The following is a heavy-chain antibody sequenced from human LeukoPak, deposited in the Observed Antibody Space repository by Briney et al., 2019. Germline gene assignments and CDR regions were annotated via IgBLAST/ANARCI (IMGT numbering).Heavy chain of an antibody. CDR3: ACDTVTTGGRDY. CDR2: IYYSGST. J-gene: IGHJ4*02. D-gene: IGHD4-11*01. V-gene: IGHV4-39*07. Sequence: SETLSLTCTVSGGSISSSSYYWGWIRQPPGKGLEWIGSIYYSGSTYYNPSLKSRVTISVDTSKNQFSLKLSSVTAADTAVYYCACDTVTTGGRDYWGQGTLVTVSS. CDR1: GGSISSSSYY.